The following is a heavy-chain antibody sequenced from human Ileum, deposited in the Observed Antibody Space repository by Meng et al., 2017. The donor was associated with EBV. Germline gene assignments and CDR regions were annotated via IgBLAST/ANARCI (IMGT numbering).Heavy chain of an antibody. CDR1: DESSRCSNW. J-gene: IGHJ4*02. V-gene: IGHV4-4*02. CDR3: ARHSAYSQGY. Sequence: QGALLELGPGLAKPSRTPSTTWAVSDESSRCSNWVSWDRQHPGKGLEWIGQIYYSGITDYHPSLKSRVTISVDKSRNQVSLKLNSVTDADTAVYFCARHSAYSQGYWGQGTLVTVSS. CDR2: IYYSGIT. D-gene: IGHD4-11*01.